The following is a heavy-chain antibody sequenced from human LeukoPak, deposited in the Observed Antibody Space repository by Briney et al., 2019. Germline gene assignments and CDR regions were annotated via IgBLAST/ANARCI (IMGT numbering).Heavy chain of an antibody. CDR3: ARDGIMITFGGEYYFDY. CDR1: GFIFTDYW. J-gene: IGHJ4*02. V-gene: IGHV3-7*01. D-gene: IGHD3-16*01. Sequence: GGSLRLSCAASGFIFTDYWMNWVRQAPGRGLEWLASVKGDGSATSYVDSVKGRFTISRDNAKNSLYLQMNSLRAEDTAVYYCARDGIMITFGGEYYFDYWGQGTLVTVSS. CDR2: VKGDGSAT.